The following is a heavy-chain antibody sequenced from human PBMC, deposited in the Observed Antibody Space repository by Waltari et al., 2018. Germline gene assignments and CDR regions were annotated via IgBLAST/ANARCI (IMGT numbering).Heavy chain of an antibody. Sequence: EVHLEESGVGLVQPGGSRSLSCAASGFTFSNYDMNWVRQAPGKGLEWVSYISDSGSISYYADSVKGRFTISRDNAKNSLYLQMNSVRAEDTAVYYCARVIINTDSYFDYWGQGTLVTVSS. D-gene: IGHD3-22*01. J-gene: IGHJ4*02. V-gene: IGHV3-48*03. CDR1: GFTFSNYD. CDR2: ISDSGSIS. CDR3: ARVIINTDSYFDY.